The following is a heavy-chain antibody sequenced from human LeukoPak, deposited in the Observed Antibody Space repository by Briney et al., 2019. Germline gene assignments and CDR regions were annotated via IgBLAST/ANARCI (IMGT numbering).Heavy chain of an antibody. V-gene: IGHV3-7*01. CDR1: GFTFSTYW. J-gene: IGHJ4*02. CDR2: IKEDGSEK. CDR3: ARDSSGYQ. D-gene: IGHD3-22*01. Sequence: GGSLRLSCAASGFTFSTYWMSWVRQAPGKGLEWVANIKEDGSEKYYGDSVKGRFTISRDNAKNSLYLEMNSLRAEDTAVYYCARDSSGYQWGQGTLVTVSS.